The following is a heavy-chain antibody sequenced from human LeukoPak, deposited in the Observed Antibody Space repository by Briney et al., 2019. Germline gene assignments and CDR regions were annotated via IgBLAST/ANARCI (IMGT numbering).Heavy chain of an antibody. Sequence: PGGSLRLSCVASGFPFSAYAMSWVRQAPGKGLEWVSGIRGSGETTYYAESVKGRFIIQRDNSKNTLYLQMNSLRAEDTALYYCVKDLSSGTGRGFDYWGQGTLVTVSS. J-gene: IGHJ4*02. CDR1: GFPFSAYA. V-gene: IGHV3-23*01. CDR2: IRGSGETT. D-gene: IGHD3/OR15-3a*01. CDR3: VKDLSSGTGRGFDY.